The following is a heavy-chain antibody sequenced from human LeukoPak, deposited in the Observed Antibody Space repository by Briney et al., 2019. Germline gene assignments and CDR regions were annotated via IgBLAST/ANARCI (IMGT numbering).Heavy chain of an antibody. Sequence: GASVKVSCKASGYTFTGYYMHWVRQAPGQGLEWMGWLNPNSGGTNYAQKFQGRVTMTRDTSISTAYMELSRLRSDDTAIYYCARVWSGYYNDAFDMWGQGTMVTVSS. J-gene: IGHJ3*02. CDR1: GYTFTGYY. D-gene: IGHD3-3*01. CDR3: ARVWSGYYNDAFDM. V-gene: IGHV1-2*02. CDR2: LNPNSGGT.